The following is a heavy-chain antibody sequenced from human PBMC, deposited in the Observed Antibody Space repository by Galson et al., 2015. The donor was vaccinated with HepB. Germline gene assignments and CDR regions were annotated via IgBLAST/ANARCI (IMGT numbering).Heavy chain of an antibody. CDR3: AKSPSRIAARPADH. CDR2: ISGSGGST. V-gene: IGHV3-23*01. CDR1: GFTFSSNY. Sequence: SLRLSCAASGFTFSSNYMSWVRQAPGKGLEWVSGISGSGGSTYYADSVKGRFTISRDNSKNTLYLQMNSLRAEDTAVYYCAKSPSRIAARPADHRRQGPLLTVSS. J-gene: IGHJ1*01. D-gene: IGHD6-6*01.